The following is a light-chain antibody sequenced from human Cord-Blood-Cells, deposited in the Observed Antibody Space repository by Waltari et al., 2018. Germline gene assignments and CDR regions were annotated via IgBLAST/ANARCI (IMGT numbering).Light chain of an antibody. CDR1: ALPKQY. CDR2: KDR. Sequence: SYELTQPPSVSVSPGQTARITCSGDALPKQYAYWYQQKPGQAPVLVICKDRERPAGIPERFSGSSSGTTVTLTISGVQAEDEADYYCQSADSSGTYRVFGGGTKLTVL. J-gene: IGLJ3*02. V-gene: IGLV3-25*03. CDR3: QSADSSGTYRV.